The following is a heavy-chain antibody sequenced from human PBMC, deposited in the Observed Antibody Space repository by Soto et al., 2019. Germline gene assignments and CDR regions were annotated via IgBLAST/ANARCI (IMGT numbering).Heavy chain of an antibody. D-gene: IGHD6-13*01. Sequence: PGESLKISCKGSGYSITSYWIGWVRQMPGKGLEWMGIIYPGDSDTRYSPSFQGQVTISADKSISTAYLQWSSLKASDTAMYYCARHRYSSSWPYYYYGMGVWGQGTTVTVSS. V-gene: IGHV5-51*01. CDR3: ARHRYSSSWPYYYYGMGV. CDR1: GYSITSYW. CDR2: IYPGDSDT. J-gene: IGHJ6*02.